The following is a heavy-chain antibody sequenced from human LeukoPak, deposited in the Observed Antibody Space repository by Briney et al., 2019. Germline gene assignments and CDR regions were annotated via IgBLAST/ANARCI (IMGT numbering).Heavy chain of an antibody. Sequence: PSETLSLTCAVAGYSLSSGYYWGWIRQHPGKGLEWSGSIYHSGSTYYNPSLKSRVTISVDTSKNQFSLKLSSVTAADTAVYYCARIQEADWYFDLWGRGTLVTVSS. CDR3: ARIQEADWYFDL. CDR2: IYHSGST. V-gene: IGHV4-38-2*01. CDR1: GYSLSSGYY. J-gene: IGHJ2*01.